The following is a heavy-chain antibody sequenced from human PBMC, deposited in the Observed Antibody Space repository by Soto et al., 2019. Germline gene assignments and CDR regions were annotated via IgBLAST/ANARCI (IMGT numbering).Heavy chain of an antibody. Sequence: GGSLRLSCAASGFSVGGNPMTWVRQAPGKGLEWVASIHTGGSTFYADPVKGRFTISRDNSKNMVYLQMNSLTVGDTAMYFCARGVNDDSWGRGTLVTVSS. J-gene: IGHJ4*02. D-gene: IGHD1-1*01. V-gene: IGHV3-53*01. CDR3: ARGVNDDS. CDR1: GFSVGGNP. CDR2: IHTGGST.